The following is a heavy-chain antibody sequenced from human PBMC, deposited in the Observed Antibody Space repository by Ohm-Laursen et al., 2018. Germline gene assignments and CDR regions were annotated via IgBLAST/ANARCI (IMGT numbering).Heavy chain of an antibody. V-gene: IGHV3-9*01. CDR1: GFTFDDYA. Sequence: SLRLSCAASGFTFDDYAMHWVRQAPGTGLEWVSGISWNSGSIGYADSVKGRFTISRDNAKNSLYLQMNSLRAEDTALYYCAREDCSSTSCFTYYYGMDVWGQGTTVTVSS. CDR3: AREDCSSTSCFTYYYGMDV. J-gene: IGHJ6*02. D-gene: IGHD2-2*01. CDR2: ISWNSGSI.